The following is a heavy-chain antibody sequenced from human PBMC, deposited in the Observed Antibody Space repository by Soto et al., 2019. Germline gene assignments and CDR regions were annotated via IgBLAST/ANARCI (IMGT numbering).Heavy chain of an antibody. CDR3: ARQQKLVLRSGFDP. V-gene: IGHV4-34*01. CDR2: INHSGIT. D-gene: IGHD6-13*01. J-gene: IGHJ5*02. Sequence: QVQLQQWGAGLLKPSETLSLTCAVYGGSCNGYYWNWIRQPPGKGLEWIGEINHSGITNYNPSLMSRPTIPVNTSKTEFSLKLSSVPAADTAVYYCARQQKLVLRSGFDPWGQGTLVTVSS. CDR1: GGSCNGYY.